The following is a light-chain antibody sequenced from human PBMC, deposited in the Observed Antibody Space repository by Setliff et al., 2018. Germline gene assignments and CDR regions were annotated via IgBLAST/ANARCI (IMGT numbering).Light chain of an antibody. J-gene: IGLJ1*01. CDR2: EVD. Sequence: VLTQPPSASGSPGQSVTISCTGTSSDVGYYKFVSWYQQHPGKAPKLIIYEVDKRPSGVPDRFSGSKSGNPASLTVSGLQADDEADYYCSSYLYSQTLYVFGTGTKVTVL. V-gene: IGLV2-8*01. CDR1: SSDVGYYKF. CDR3: SSYLYSQTLYV.